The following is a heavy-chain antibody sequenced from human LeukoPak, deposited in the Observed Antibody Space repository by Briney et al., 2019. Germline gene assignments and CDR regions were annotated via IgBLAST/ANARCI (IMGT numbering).Heavy chain of an antibody. CDR1: GFTFSSYA. D-gene: IGHD3-22*01. CDR3: ATHYYDSSGYYSPDY. CDR2: ISYDGSNK. J-gene: IGHJ4*02. V-gene: IGHV3-30-3*01. Sequence: GSLRLSCAASGFTFSSYAMHWVRQAPGKGLEWVAIISYDGSNKYYADSVKGRFTISRDNSKHTLYLQMNSLRAEDTAVYYCATHYYDSSGYYSPDYWGQGTLVTVSS.